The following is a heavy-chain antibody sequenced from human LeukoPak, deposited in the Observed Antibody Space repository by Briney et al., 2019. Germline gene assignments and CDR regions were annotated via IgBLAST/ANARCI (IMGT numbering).Heavy chain of an antibody. D-gene: IGHD1-26*01. CDR3: ARAGVWPIAKFDY. J-gene: IGHJ4*02. Sequence: NTSETLSLTCTVSGGSISSYYWSWIRQPPGKGLEWIGYNYYSGSTNYNPSLKSRVTISVDTSKNQFSLKLSSVTAADTAVYYCARAGVWPIAKFDYWGQGTLVTVSS. CDR2: NYYSGST. CDR1: GGSISSYY. V-gene: IGHV4-59*01.